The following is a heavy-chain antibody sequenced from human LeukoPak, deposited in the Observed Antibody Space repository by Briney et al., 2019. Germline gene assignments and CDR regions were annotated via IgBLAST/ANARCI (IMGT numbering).Heavy chain of an antibody. CDR3: AREYLVVPAARFDY. CDR2: IKQDGSEK. Sequence: GGSLRLSCAASGFTFSSYWMSWVRQAPGKGLEWVANIKQDGSEKYYVDSVKGRFTISRDNAKNSPYLQMNSLRAEDTAVYYCAREYLVVPAARFDYWGQGTLVTVSS. CDR1: GFTFSSYW. D-gene: IGHD2-2*01. J-gene: IGHJ4*02. V-gene: IGHV3-7*01.